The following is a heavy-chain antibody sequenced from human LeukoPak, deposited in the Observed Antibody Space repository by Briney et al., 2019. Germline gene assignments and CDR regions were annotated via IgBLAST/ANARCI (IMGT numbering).Heavy chain of an antibody. V-gene: IGHV1-18*01. J-gene: IGHJ5*02. D-gene: IGHD3-22*01. CDR3: ARVGDSSGYYLSDWFDP. Sequence: ASVKVSCKASGYTITSYGISWVRQAPGQGLEWMGWISAYNGNTNYAQKLQGRVTMTTDTSTSTAYMELRSLRSDDTAVYYCARVGDSSGYYLSDWFDPWGQGTLVTVSS. CDR2: ISAYNGNT. CDR1: GYTITSYG.